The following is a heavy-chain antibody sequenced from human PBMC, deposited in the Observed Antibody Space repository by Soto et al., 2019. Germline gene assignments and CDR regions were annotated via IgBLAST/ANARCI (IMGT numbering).Heavy chain of an antibody. Sequence: TSETLSLTCTVSGGSISSGGYYWSWIRQHPGKGLEWIGYIYYSGSTYYNPSLKSRVTISVDTSKNQFSLKLSSVTAADTAVYYCAASGVGCRGFNYYGMDVWGQGTTVTVSS. V-gene: IGHV4-31*03. CDR2: IYYSGST. D-gene: IGHD5-12*01. CDR1: GGSISSGGYY. J-gene: IGHJ6*02. CDR3: AASGVGCRGFNYYGMDV.